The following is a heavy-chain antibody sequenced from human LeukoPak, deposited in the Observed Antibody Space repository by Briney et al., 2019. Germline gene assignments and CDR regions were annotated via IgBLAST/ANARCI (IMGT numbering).Heavy chain of an antibody. V-gene: IGHV4-59*01. Sequence: SETLSLTCTVSGGSISSYYWSWSRQPPGKGLEWIGYIYYSGSTNYNPSLKSRVTISVDTSKNQFSLKLSSVTAADTAVYYCARGTYYDFWSGYYSFELDYWGQGTLVTVSS. CDR2: IYYSGST. CDR1: GGSISSYY. CDR3: ARGTYYDFWSGYYSFELDY. J-gene: IGHJ4*02. D-gene: IGHD3-3*01.